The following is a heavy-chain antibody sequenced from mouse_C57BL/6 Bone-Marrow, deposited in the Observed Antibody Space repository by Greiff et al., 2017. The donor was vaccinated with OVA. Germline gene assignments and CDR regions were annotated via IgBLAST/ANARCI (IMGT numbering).Heavy chain of an antibody. V-gene: IGHV1-26*01. J-gene: IGHJ4*01. CDR2: INPNNGGT. Sequence: EVQLQQSGPELVKPGASVKISCKASGYTFTDYYMNWVKQSHGKSLEWIGDINPNNGGTSYNQKFKGKATLTVDKSSSTAYMELRSLTSEDSAVYYCARAYYSNYEAMDYWGQGTSVTVSS. CDR1: GYTFTDYY. D-gene: IGHD2-5*01. CDR3: ARAYYSNYEAMDY.